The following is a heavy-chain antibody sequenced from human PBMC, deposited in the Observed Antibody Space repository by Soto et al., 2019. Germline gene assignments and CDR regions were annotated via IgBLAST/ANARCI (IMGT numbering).Heavy chain of an antibody. CDR2: ISYDGSNK. J-gene: IGHJ3*01. D-gene: IGHD2-2*01. CDR3: AKQVVPHTNALDL. V-gene: IGHV3-30*18. CDR1: GFTFSSYG. Sequence: QVQLVESGGGVVQPGRSLRLSCAASGFTFSSYGIHWVRQAPGRGLEWVAVISYDGSNKYYADSVRGRFTISRDNSKNTLYLQMDSLRAEDTAVYYCAKQVVPHTNALDLWGQGTMVTVSS.